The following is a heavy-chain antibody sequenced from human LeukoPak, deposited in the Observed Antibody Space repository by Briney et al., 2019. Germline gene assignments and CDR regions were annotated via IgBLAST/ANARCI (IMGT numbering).Heavy chain of an antibody. CDR3: ARDQRYYCSSTSCYVFDY. CDR1: GYTFTSYG. D-gene: IGHD2-2*01. CDR2: INPSGDST. V-gene: IGHV1-46*01. J-gene: IGHJ4*02. Sequence: ASVKVSCKASGYTFTSYGISWVRQAPGQGLEWIGIINPSGDSTSYAQKFQGRVTMTRDTSTSTVYMELSSLRSEDTAVYYCARDQRYYCSSTSCYVFDYWGQGTLVTVSS.